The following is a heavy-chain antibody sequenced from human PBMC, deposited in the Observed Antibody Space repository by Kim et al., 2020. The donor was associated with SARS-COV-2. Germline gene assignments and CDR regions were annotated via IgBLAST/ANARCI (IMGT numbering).Heavy chain of an antibody. Sequence: GGSLRLSCVASGFDFISHAMHWVRQAPGKGLEWVAIISTVGSSAYPDSVKGRFTISRENSKNAVHLQMNSLRPEDTAVYYCAREWADYDSSGYDYWGQGTLVTVSS. CDR1: GFDFISHA. CDR3: AREWADYDSSGYDY. D-gene: IGHD3-22*01. J-gene: IGHJ4*02. V-gene: IGHV3-30*04. CDR2: ISTVGSSA.